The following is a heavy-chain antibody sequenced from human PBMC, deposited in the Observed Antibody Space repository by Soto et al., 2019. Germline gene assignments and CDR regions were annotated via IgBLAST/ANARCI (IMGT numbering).Heavy chain of an antibody. CDR3: AKVQLERDDTILGSFDI. CDR1: GFTFSSYG. V-gene: IGHV3-30*18. Sequence: QVQLVESGGGVVQPGRSLRLSCAASGFTFSSYGMHWVRQAPGKGLEWVAVISYDGSNKYYADSVKGRFTISRDNSKITLYLQMNSLRAEDTAVEYCAKVQLERDDTILGSFDIWGQGTMVTDSS. CDR2: ISYDGSNK. D-gene: IGHD1-1*01. J-gene: IGHJ3*02.